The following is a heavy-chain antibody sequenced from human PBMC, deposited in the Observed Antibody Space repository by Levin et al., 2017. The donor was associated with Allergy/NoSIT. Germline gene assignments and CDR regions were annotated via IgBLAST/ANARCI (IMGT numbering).Heavy chain of an antibody. CDR2: VDPANSHT. J-gene: IGHJ4*02. CDR3: AADSTGSEF. Sequence: KVSCQGFGFRFTSYWISWVRQMPGKGLEWMGRVDPANSHTDYSPSFQGRVTISVDKSTSTAYLQWSSLKASDTALYYCAADSTGSEFWGQGTLVTVSS. V-gene: IGHV5-10-1*01. D-gene: IGHD6-25*01. CDR1: GFRFTSYW.